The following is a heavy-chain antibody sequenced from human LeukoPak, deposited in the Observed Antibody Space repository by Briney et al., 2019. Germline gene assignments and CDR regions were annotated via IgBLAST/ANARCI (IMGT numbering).Heavy chain of an antibody. CDR1: GISFSNYS. V-gene: IGHV3-21*01. CDR3: ARAVAMTGAFRDNWFDP. Sequence: GGSLRLSCAASGISFSNYSMNWVRQAPGKGLEWVSLISSSSRFIYYGDSVKGRFTISRDNAKKSLYLQMNSLRAEDTAVYYCARAVAMTGAFRDNWFDPWGQGTLVTVSS. J-gene: IGHJ5*02. D-gene: IGHD6-19*01. CDR2: ISSSSRFI.